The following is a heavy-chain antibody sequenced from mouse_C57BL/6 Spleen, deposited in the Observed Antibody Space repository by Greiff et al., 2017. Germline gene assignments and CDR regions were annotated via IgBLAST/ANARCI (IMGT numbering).Heavy chain of an antibody. D-gene: IGHD3-2*02. CDR2: IYPGSGST. J-gene: IGHJ2*01. V-gene: IGHV1-55*01. Sequence: QFQLQQPGVELVKPGASVKMSCKASGYTFTSYWRTWVKQRPGQGLGWIGDIYPGSGSTNNNEKFKSKATLTVDTSSSTAYMKLSSLTSEDSAVYYYARPGQATYYFDYWGQGTTLTVSS. CDR1: GYTFTSYW. CDR3: ARPGQATYYFDY.